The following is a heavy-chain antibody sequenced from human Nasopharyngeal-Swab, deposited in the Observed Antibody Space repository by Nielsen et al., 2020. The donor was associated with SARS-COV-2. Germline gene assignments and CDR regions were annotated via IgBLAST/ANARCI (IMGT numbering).Heavy chain of an antibody. CDR2: IHHGGGT. J-gene: IGHJ4*02. Sequence: SDTLSPPCPAYASSFSGYYWSWTRQSPGKGLEWVGEIHHGGGTNYNPSLKSRVTISIDTSKNQFSLKLTSVTAADTAVYYCARGHRSISMIVVVIATAHFYFDSWGRGTLVTVTS. CDR3: ARGHRSISMIVVVIATAHFYFDS. D-gene: IGHD3-22*01. V-gene: IGHV4-34*01. CDR1: ASSFSGYY.